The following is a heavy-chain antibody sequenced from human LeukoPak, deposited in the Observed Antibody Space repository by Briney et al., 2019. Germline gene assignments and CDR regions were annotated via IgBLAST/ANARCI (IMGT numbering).Heavy chain of an antibody. CDR3: ATVVPAASFDY. D-gene: IGHD2-2*01. J-gene: IGHJ4*02. CDR2: ISSSGSTI. Sequence: GGSLRLSCAASGFTFSDYYMSWIRQAPGKGLEWVSYISSSGSTIYYADSVKGRFTISRDNAKNSLYLQMNGLRAEDTAVYYCATVVPAASFDYWGQGTLVTVSS. CDR1: GFTFSDYY. V-gene: IGHV3-11*04.